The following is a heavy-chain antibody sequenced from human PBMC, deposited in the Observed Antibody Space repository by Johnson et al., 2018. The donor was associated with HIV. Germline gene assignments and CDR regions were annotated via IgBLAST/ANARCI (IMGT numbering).Heavy chain of an antibody. J-gene: IGHJ3*02. CDR1: GFTFSSYG. Sequence: VQLVESGGGVVQPGGSLRLSCAASGFTFSSYGMHWVRQAPGKGLEWVAFIRYDGSNTYYADSVKGRFPISRDNSKNTLYLQINSLRAEDTAVYYCARDRGGYYYDSSGLDAFDIWGQGTMVTVSS. D-gene: IGHD3-22*01. CDR2: IRYDGSNT. CDR3: ARDRGGYYYDSSGLDAFDI. V-gene: IGHV3-30*02.